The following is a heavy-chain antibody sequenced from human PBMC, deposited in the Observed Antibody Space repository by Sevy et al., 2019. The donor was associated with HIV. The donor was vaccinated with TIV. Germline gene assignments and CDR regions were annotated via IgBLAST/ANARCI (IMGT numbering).Heavy chain of an antibody. CDR3: AKEGDSSGYIS. D-gene: IGHD3-22*01. CDR2: ISGSGGST. CDR1: GFTFSSYA. J-gene: IGHJ5*02. V-gene: IGHV3-23*01. Sequence: GGSLRLSCAASGFTFSSYAMSWVRQAPGKGLEWVSAISGSGGSTYYADSVKGRFTISRDNSKNTLNLQMNSLRAEDTDVYYCAKEGDSSGYISWGQGTLVTVSS.